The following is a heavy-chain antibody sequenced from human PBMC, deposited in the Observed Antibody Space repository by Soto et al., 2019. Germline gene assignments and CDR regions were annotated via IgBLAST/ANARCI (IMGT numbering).Heavy chain of an antibody. Sequence: QVQLVQSGAEVKKPGASVKVSCKASGYTFTSYGISWVRQAPGQGLEWMGWISAYNGNTNYAQKLQGRITMTTDTATSKAYMELRSLRSDDTAVYYCARAYCSSTSCPDAFDIWGQGTMVTVSS. D-gene: IGHD2-2*01. CDR1: GYTFTSYG. V-gene: IGHV1-18*01. J-gene: IGHJ3*02. CDR3: ARAYCSSTSCPDAFDI. CDR2: ISAYNGNT.